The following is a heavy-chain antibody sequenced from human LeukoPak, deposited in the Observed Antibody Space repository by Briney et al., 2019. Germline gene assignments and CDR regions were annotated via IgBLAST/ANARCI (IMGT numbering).Heavy chain of an antibody. CDR2: TLSRSSYK. CDR3: ARGIGYCSSTSYDAGRDFDI. D-gene: IGHD2-2*01. J-gene: IGHJ3*02. CDR1: GSTLSSDR. V-gene: IGHV3-21*01. Sequence: GGSRCPSCLPVGSTLSSDRMNWVRQPPGKGRGWVSSTLSRSSYKYYADSMKAQFTHSRDNAKTSLYLQMNRLRAEDTGVDYCARGIGYCSSTSYDAGRDFDIWGQRTMVTVSS.